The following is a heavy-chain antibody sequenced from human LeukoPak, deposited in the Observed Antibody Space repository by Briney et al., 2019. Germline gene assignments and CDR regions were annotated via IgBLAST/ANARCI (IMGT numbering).Heavy chain of an antibody. J-gene: IGHJ5*02. Sequence: SETLSLTCAVYGASLTDYYWSWIRQPPGKGLEWIGEIDHIGVTKYNPSLKGRVTISRDTSKNQFSLDLTSVTAADTALYYCATTSQLGSYNWFDPWGQGTLVTVSS. D-gene: IGHD1-1*01. V-gene: IGHV4-34*01. CDR2: IDHIGVT. CDR3: ATTSQLGSYNWFDP. CDR1: GASLTDYY.